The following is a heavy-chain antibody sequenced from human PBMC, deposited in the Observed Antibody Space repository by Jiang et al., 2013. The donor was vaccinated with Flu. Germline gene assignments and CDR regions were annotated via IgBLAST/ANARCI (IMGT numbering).Heavy chain of an antibody. D-gene: IGHD3-16*02. CDR2: IIPIFGTA. Sequence: QLVESGAEVKKPGSSVKVSCKASGGTFSSYAISWVRQAPGQGLEWMGGIIPIFGTANYAQKFQGRVTITADKSTSTAYMEPSSLRSEDTAVYYCARGDDYVWGSYRETSYYYYGMDVWGQGTTVTVSS. CDR3: ARGDDYVWGSYRETSYYYYGMDV. CDR1: GGTFSSYA. V-gene: IGHV1-69*06. J-gene: IGHJ6*02.